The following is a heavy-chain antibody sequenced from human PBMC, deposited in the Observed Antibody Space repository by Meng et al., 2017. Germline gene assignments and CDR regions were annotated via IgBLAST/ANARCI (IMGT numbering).Heavy chain of an antibody. Sequence: QGQLVRSGAGVKKPGPSVKVSCKASGGTFSSYAISWVRQAPGQGLEWMGGIIPIFGTANYAQKFQGRVTITADKSTSTAYMELSSLRSEDTAVYYCARDYGDYAWIAKRWFDPWGQGTLVTVSS. CDR1: GGTFSSYA. V-gene: IGHV1-69*06. CDR2: IIPIFGTA. CDR3: ARDYGDYAWIAKRWFDP. J-gene: IGHJ5*02. D-gene: IGHD4-17*01.